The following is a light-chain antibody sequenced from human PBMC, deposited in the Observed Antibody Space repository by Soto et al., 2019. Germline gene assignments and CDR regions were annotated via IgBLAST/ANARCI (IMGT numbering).Light chain of an antibody. Sequence: EIVLTQSPVTLSLSPGERATLSCRASVMISTYLAWYQQKPGQAPRLLIYDASNRATGVPARFSGSGSGTDFTLTISSLEPEDTATYYCQQYDHPPYTFGQGTKLEIK. CDR3: QQYDHPPYT. V-gene: IGKV3-11*01. CDR1: VMISTY. J-gene: IGKJ2*01. CDR2: DAS.